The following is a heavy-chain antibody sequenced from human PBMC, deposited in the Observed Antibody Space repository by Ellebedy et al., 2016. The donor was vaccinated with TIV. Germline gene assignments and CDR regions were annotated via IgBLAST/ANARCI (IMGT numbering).Heavy chain of an antibody. J-gene: IGHJ4*02. D-gene: IGHD1-26*01. CDR1: GFTVSSNY. Sequence: GESLKISCAASGFTVSSNYMSWVRQAQGKGLEWVSVIYSGGDTRYADSLKCRFTISRDHSKNTLFLQMNSRRAEDTAVYFCARDPSFGGNYPPQYYFDYWGQGTLVTVSS. CDR2: IYSGGDT. V-gene: IGHV3-66*01. CDR3: ARDPSFGGNYPPQYYFDY.